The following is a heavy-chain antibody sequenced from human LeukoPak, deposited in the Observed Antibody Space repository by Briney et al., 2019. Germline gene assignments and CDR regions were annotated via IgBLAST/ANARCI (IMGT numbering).Heavy chain of an antibody. J-gene: IGHJ4*02. D-gene: IGHD6-6*01. CDR3: ASSEYSSNCYSYYPLAGPIDY. CDR1: GYSFTSYW. CDR2: IYPGDSDT. V-gene: IGHV5-51*01. Sequence: GESLKISCKGSGYSFTSYWIGWVRQMPGKGLEWMGIIYPGDSDTRYSPSFLGQVTISADKSISTPYLQWSSLKASDTAMFYCASSEYSSNCYSYYPLAGPIDYWGQGTLVTVSS.